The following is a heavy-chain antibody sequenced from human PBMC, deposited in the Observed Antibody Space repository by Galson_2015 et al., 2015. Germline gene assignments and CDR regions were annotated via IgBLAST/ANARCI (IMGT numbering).Heavy chain of an antibody. CDR2: VNTNTGNP. CDR1: GFPFTSYA. J-gene: IGHJ5*02. CDR3: ARSWWGYDYSSATNWLDP. V-gene: IGHV7-4-1*02. Sequence: SVKVSCKASGFPFTSYAVNWVRQAPGQGLEWMGWVNTNTGNPTYAQAFTGRSVFSLDTSVSTAYLQITSLKAEGTAVYYCARSWWGYDYSSATNWLDPWGQGTLVTVSS. D-gene: IGHD3-3*01.